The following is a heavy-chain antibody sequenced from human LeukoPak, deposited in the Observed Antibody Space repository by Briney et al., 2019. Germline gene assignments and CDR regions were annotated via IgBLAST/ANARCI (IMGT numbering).Heavy chain of an antibody. J-gene: IGHJ5*02. Sequence: GASVKVSCKASGYTFTSYGISWVRQAPGQGLEWMGWISAYNGNTNYAQKLQGRVTMTTDTFTSTAYMELRSLRSDDTAVYYCARDVDIVVVPAAFDPWGQGTLVTVSS. V-gene: IGHV1-18*01. D-gene: IGHD2-2*03. CDR1: GYTFTSYG. CDR2: ISAYNGNT. CDR3: ARDVDIVVVPAAFDP.